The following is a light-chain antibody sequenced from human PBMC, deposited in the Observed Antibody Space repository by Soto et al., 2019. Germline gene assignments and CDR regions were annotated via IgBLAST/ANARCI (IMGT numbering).Light chain of an antibody. V-gene: IGLV1-40*01. CDR1: SSNIGAGYD. CDR3: QSYDSSLSGAV. J-gene: IGLJ3*02. CDR2: GNS. Sequence: QSVLTQPPSVSGAPGQRVTISCTGSSSNIGAGYDVPWYQQLPGTAPKLLIYGNSNRPSGVPDRFSGSKSGTSASLAITGRQAEDEADYDCQSYDSSLSGAVFGGGTKLTVL.